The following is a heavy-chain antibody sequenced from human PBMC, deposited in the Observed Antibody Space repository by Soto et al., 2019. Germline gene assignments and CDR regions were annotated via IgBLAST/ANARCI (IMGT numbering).Heavy chain of an antibody. CDR1: GFTFSSYW. CDR2: IKQDGSEK. D-gene: IGHD3-10*01. J-gene: IGHJ4*02. Sequence: GGSLRLSCAASGFTFSSYWMSWVRQAPGKGLEWVANIKQDGSEKYYVDSVKGRFTISRDNAKNSLYLQMNSLRAEDTAVYYCARCGSGSYYPYFDYWGQGTLVTVSS. CDR3: ARCGSGSYYPYFDY. V-gene: IGHV3-7*01.